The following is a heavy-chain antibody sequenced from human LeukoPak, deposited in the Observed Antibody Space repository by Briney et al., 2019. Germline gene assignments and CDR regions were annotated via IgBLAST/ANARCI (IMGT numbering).Heavy chain of an antibody. CDR2: ISSSSSYI. J-gene: IGHJ4*02. V-gene: IGHV3-21*01. Sequence: GGSLRLSCAASGFTFSSYSMNWVRQAPGKGLEWVSSISSSSSYIYYADSVKGRFTISRDNAKNSLYLQMNSLRAEDTAVYYCARIVLPYGFDYWGQGTLVTVSS. D-gene: IGHD3-10*01. CDR3: ARIVLPYGFDY. CDR1: GFTFSSYS.